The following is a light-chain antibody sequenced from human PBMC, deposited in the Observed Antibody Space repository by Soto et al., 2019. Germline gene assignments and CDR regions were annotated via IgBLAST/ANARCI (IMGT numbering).Light chain of an antibody. CDR3: QQYGSSPCT. CDR2: DAS. V-gene: IGKV3D-20*01. CDR1: QSVSSIF. J-gene: IGKJ1*01. Sequence: EIVLTQSPATLYLSPGERATLSCGASQSVSSIFLAWYQQKPGLAPRLLIYDASSRATGIPDRFSGSGSGTDFTLTISRLEPEEFAVYYCQQYGSSPCTFGQGTKVEI.